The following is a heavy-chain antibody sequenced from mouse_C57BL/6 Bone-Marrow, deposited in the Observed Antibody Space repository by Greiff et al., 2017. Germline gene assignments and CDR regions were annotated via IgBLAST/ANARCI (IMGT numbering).Heavy chain of an antibody. CDR3: ARPYYSNYWYFDV. Sequence: QVQLKQSGAELVKPGASVKMSCKASGYTFTSYWITWVKQRPGQGLEWIGDIYPGSGSTNYNEKFKSKATLTVDTSSSTAYMQLSSLTSEYPAVYYGARPYYSNYWYFDVWGTGTTVTVSS. V-gene: IGHV1-55*01. CDR1: GYTFTSYW. CDR2: IYPGSGST. D-gene: IGHD2-5*01. J-gene: IGHJ1*03.